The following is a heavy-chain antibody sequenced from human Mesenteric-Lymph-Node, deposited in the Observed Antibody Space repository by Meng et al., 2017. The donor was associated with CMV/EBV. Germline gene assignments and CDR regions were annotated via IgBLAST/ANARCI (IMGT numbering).Heavy chain of an antibody. J-gene: IGHJ4*02. CDR2: IYPMLGIT. CDR3: ARVEDSDDHYLDS. V-gene: IGHV1-69*02. D-gene: IGHD1-1*01. Sequence: KASGGTCSHYSINWVRQAPGQGLEWMGKIYPMLGITNSAQKFQGRVTITADKSTSTGYMELSSLRSDDTAVYYCARVEDSDDHYLDSWGQGTLVTVSS. CDR1: GGTCSHYS.